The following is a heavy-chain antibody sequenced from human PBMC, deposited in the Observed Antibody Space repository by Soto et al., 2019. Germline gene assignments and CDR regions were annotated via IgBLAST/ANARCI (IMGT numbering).Heavy chain of an antibody. D-gene: IGHD3-10*01. Sequence: PGGSLRLSCAASGFTFSSYSMNWVRQAPGKGLEWVSYISSSSSTIYYADSVKGRFTISRDNAKNSLYLQMNSLRDEDTAVYYCAREKGEINYYYYGMDVWGQGTTVTVSS. J-gene: IGHJ6*02. CDR3: AREKGEINYYYYGMDV. V-gene: IGHV3-48*02. CDR1: GFTFSSYS. CDR2: ISSSSSTI.